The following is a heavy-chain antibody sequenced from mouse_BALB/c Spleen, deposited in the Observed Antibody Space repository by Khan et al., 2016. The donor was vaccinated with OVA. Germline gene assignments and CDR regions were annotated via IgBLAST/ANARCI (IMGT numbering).Heavy chain of an antibody. CDR1: GYSITSDYA. V-gene: IGHV3-2*02. Sequence: EVKLLESGPGLVKPSQSLSLTCTVTGYSITSDYAWNWIRQFPGNKLEWMGYISYSGSTNYNPSLKSRISITRDTSKNQFFLQLKSLTTEDTAAYYCARRYYYGHWYFDVWGAGTTVTVSS. CDR2: ISYSGST. CDR3: ARRYYYGHWYFDV. J-gene: IGHJ1*01. D-gene: IGHD1-1*01.